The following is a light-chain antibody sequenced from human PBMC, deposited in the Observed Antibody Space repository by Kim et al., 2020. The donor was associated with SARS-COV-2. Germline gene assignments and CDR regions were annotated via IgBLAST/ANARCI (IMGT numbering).Light chain of an antibody. J-gene: IGKJ2*01. CDR2: ESS. CDR3: QQYHTFPYT. V-gene: IGKV1D-8*01. CDR1: QDISSH. Sequence: VIGMTQSPSFLSASTGDRVTITCRASQDISSHLAWYLQKPGKAPDLLIFESSTLHSGVPSRFSGSGSGTHFTLTISSLQSEDFATFYCQQYHTFPYTFGQGTKLEI.